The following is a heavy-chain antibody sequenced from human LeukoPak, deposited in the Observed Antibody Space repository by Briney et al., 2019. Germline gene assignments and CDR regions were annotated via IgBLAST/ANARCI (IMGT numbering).Heavy chain of an antibody. CDR3: VKLRTGSATNFDY. D-gene: IGHD1-1*01. CDR1: GFTFSSYA. Sequence: GGSLRLSCAASGFTFSSYAMSWVRQAPGKGLGWVSGISGAGGSTYYADSVKGRFTISRDNSKDTLYLQMNSLRAEDTAIYYCVKLRTGSATNFDYWGQGTLVTVSS. J-gene: IGHJ4*02. CDR2: ISGAGGST. V-gene: IGHV3-23*01.